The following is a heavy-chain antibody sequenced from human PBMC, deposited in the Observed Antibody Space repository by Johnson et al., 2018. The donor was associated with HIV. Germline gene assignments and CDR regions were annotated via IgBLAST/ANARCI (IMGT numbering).Heavy chain of an antibody. D-gene: IGHD3-16*01. CDR2: ISDDGNNK. CDR3: ARIGDAFDI. CDR1: GFTFSSYA. Sequence: VQLVESGGGVVQPGRSLRLSCAASGFTFSSYAMHWVRQAPGKGLEWVAVISDDGNNKYYADSVKGRFIISRDNSKNTLYLQMNRLRTDDTTVYYCARIGDAFDIWGQGTMVTVSS. V-gene: IGHV3-30-3*01. J-gene: IGHJ3*02.